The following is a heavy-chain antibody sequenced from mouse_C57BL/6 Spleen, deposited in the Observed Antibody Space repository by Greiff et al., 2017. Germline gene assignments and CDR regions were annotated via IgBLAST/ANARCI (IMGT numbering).Heavy chain of an antibody. J-gene: IGHJ3*01. CDR2: ILPGSGST. D-gene: IGHD1-1*01. CDR3: AKGLDYYGSSYSRFAY. CDR1: GYTFTGYW. V-gene: IGHV1-9*01. Sequence: QFQLQQSGAELMKPGASVKLSCKATGYTFTGYWIEWVKQRPGHGLEWIGEILPGSGSTNYNEKFKGKATFTADTSSNTAYMQLSSLTTEDSAIYYCAKGLDYYGSSYSRFAYGGQGTLVTVSA.